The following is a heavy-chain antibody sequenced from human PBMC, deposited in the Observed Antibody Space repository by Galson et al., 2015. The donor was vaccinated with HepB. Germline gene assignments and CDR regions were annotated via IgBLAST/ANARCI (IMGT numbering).Heavy chain of an antibody. J-gene: IGHJ3*02. CDR3: ARDGGYSGYDWESAAFDI. Sequence: SLRLSCAASGFTFSSYWMSWVRQAPGKGLEWVANIKQDGSEKYYVDSVKGRYTISRDNAKNSLYLQMNSLRAEDTAVYYCARDGGYSGYDWESAAFDIWGQGTMVTVSS. D-gene: IGHD5-12*01. CDR2: IKQDGSEK. CDR1: GFTFSSYW. V-gene: IGHV3-7*03.